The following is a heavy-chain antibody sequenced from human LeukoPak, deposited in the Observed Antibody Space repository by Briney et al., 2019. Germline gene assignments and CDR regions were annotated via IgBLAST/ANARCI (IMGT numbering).Heavy chain of an antibody. D-gene: IGHD2-2*01. J-gene: IGHJ4*02. V-gene: IGHV3-23*01. CDR2: ISGSGGRT. CDR3: AKGSCSSTSCYHQYFDY. Sequence: GGSLRLSCAASGFTFSSYAMSWVRQAPGKGLEWVSAISGSGGRTYYADSVKGRFTISRDNSKNTLYLQMNSLRAEDTAVYYCAKGSCSSTSCYHQYFDYWGQGTLVTVSS. CDR1: GFTFSSYA.